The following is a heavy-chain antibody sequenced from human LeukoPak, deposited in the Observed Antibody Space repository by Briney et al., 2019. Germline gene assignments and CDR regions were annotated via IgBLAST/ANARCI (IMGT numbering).Heavy chain of an antibody. V-gene: IGHV3-48*03. CDR3: ASGNDLIAAAGSLFDY. Sequence: PGGSLRLSCAASGFTFRSYEMNWVRQAPGKGLEWVSYISSGGSTIYYADSAKGRFTISKDNAKNSLYLQMNSLRAEDTAVYYCASGNDLIAAAGSLFDYWGQGTLVTVSS. J-gene: IGHJ4*02. D-gene: IGHD6-13*01. CDR1: GFTFRSYE. CDR2: ISSGGSTI.